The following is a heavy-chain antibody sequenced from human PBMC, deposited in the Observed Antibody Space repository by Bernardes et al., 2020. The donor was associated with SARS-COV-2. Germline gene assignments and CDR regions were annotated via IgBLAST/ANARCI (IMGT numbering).Heavy chain of an antibody. CDR2: ITYDGSNK. CDR3: AKDRKITIFGVGIVDSLDI. CDR1: GFTFSSYG. J-gene: IGHJ3*02. D-gene: IGHD3-3*01. V-gene: IGHV3-30*18. Sequence: GGSLRLSCAASGFTFSSYGMHWVRQAPGKGLEWVAVITYDGSNKYYADSVKGRFTISRDNSKNTLYLQMNSLRAEDTAVYYCAKDRKITIFGVGIVDSLDIWGQRTMITVSA.